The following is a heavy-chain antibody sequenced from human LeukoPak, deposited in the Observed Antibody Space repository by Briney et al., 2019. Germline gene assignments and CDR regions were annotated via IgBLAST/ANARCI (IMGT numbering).Heavy chain of an antibody. J-gene: IGHJ3*01. CDR1: GGSMSGYY. CDR2: IYTSGSS. CDR3: TRGQLYSSSWITDAFDA. D-gene: IGHD6-13*01. Sequence: SETLSLTCTVSGGSMSGYYWSWIRQPAGKGLDWIGRIYTSGSSKYNLPLQSRATMPVDTSKNQFSPKLSSVTAADTAVYYCTRGQLYSSSWITDAFDAWGQGTMVTVSS. V-gene: IGHV4-4*07.